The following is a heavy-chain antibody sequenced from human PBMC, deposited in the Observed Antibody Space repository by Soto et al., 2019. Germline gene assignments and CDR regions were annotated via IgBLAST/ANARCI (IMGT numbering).Heavy chain of an antibody. J-gene: IGHJ5*02. V-gene: IGHV4-30-2*01. Sequence: PSETLSLTCAVSGGPISSGGYSWSWIRQPPGKGLEWIGYIYHSGSTYYNPSLKSRVTISVDRSKNQFSLKLSSVTAADTAVYYCARGPSPWGQGTLVTVPS. CDR1: GGPISSGGYS. CDR3: ARGPSP. CDR2: IYHSGST.